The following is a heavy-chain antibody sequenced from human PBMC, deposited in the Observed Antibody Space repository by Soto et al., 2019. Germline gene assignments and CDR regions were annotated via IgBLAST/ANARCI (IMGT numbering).Heavy chain of an antibody. CDR1: GFTLSNYG. D-gene: IGHD3-10*01. CDR3: ARDVGSSGSSSWYDT. V-gene: IGHV3-33*01. J-gene: IGHJ5*02. CDR2: IWYEGTTK. Sequence: PGGSLRLSCVSSGFTLSNYGMHWVRQAPGKGLEWIALIWYEGTTKYSTDSMKGRFSISRDQSKSTLYLQVNSLRAEDTATYYCARDVGSSGSSSWYDTRGQGTLVTVSS.